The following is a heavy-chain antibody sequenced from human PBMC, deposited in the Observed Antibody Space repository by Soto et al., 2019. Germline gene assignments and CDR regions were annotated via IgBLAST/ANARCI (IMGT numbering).Heavy chain of an antibody. CDR2: ISASNGNT. J-gene: IGHJ4*02. Sequence: ASVKVSCKASGYTFATYGFSWVRQAPGQGLEWMGWISASNGNTNYAQKLRGRVTMTTDTSTSTAYMELRRLRSDDTAVFYCARYFYGGNSLDFWGQGTLVTVSS. CDR1: GYTFATYG. V-gene: IGHV1-18*01. D-gene: IGHD3-10*01. CDR3: ARYFYGGNSLDF.